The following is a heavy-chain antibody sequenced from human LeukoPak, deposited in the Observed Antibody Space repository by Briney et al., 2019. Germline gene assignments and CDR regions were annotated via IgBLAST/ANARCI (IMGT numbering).Heavy chain of an antibody. CDR1: GYTFTSYG. CDR3: ASRKPYCGTGSCYETLDY. D-gene: IGHD2-15*01. V-gene: IGHV1-18*01. J-gene: IGHJ4*02. Sequence: ASVKVSCKASGYTFTSYGISWVRQAPGQGLEWMGWINTYNGNTNYARKLQGRVTMTTDTSTSTAYMDLRSLRSDDTAVYYCASRKPYCGTGSCYETLDYWGQGTLVTVSS. CDR2: INTYNGNT.